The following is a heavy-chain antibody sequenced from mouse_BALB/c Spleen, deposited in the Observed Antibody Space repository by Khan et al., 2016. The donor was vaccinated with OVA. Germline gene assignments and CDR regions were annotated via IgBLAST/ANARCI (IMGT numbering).Heavy chain of an antibody. CDR1: GFSSTNYG. D-gene: IGHD1-1*01. CDR2: IWAGGST. Sequence: QVQLKESGPGLVAPSQSLSITCTVSGFSSTNYGVHWVRQPPREGLEWLGVIWAGGSTNYNSALMSRLSISKDNSKSQVFLKMNSLQTNDTAMYYCARPYYGSAWFAYWGQGTLVTVSA. CDR3: ARPYYGSAWFAY. V-gene: IGHV2-9*02. J-gene: IGHJ3*01.